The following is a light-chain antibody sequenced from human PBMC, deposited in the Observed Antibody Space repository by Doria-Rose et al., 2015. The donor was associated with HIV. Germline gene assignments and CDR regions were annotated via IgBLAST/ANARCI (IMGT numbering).Light chain of an antibody. V-gene: IGKV3-20*01. CDR1: QSFSSTY. J-gene: IGKJ1*01. CDR2: DGS. Sequence: EIGLTQSPGTLSLSPGERATLSCRASQSFSSTYLAWYQQIPGQAPSLLIYDGSTRATGIPDRFSASGSGTDFTLTINRLEPEDFALYYCHQYGTSWTFGQGTKVEI. CDR3: HQYGTSWT.